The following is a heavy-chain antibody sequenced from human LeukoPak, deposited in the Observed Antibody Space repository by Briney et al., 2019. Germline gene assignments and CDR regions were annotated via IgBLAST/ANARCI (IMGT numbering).Heavy chain of an antibody. CDR1: GFTFSSYS. Sequence: PGGSLRLSCAASGFTFSSYSMNWVRQAPRKGLEWVSSISSSSSYIYYADSVKGRFTISRDNAKNSLYLQMNSLRAEDTAVYYCARDRADLYSGSYSDYFDYWGQGTLVTVSS. CDR2: ISSSSSYI. V-gene: IGHV3-21*01. CDR3: ARDRADLYSGSYSDYFDY. J-gene: IGHJ4*02. D-gene: IGHD1-26*01.